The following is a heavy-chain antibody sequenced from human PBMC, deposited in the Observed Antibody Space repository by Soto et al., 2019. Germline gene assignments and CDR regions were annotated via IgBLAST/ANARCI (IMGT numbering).Heavy chain of an antibody. CDR2: VSPDNGNA. Sequence: QVQVVQSRAEVKKPGASVKVSCKTSGYTFTDYDINWVRQAPGQGLEWMGWVSPDNGNAGYARHFQGRVTLTSDTSISTAYMELSSLTSEYTAVYYCEVTTGYWGQGTMVTVSS. J-gene: IGHJ4*02. V-gene: IGHV1-8*01. CDR1: GYTFTDYD. CDR3: EVTTGY. D-gene: IGHD2-21*02.